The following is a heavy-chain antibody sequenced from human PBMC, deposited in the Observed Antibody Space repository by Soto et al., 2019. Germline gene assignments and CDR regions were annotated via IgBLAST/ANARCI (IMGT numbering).Heavy chain of an antibody. V-gene: IGHV3-21*01. Sequence: GGSLRLSCAASGFTFSSYSMNWVRQAPGKGLEWVSSISSSSSYIYYADSVKGRFTISRDNAKNSLYLQMNSLRAEDTAVYYCARDLTGGATIPYYFDYWGQGTLVTVSS. J-gene: IGHJ4*02. CDR1: GFTFSSYS. CDR2: ISSSSSYI. CDR3: ARDLTGGATIPYYFDY. D-gene: IGHD1-26*01.